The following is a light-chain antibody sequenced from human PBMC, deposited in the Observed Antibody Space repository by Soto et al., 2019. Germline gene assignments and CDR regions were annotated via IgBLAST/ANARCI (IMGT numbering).Light chain of an antibody. CDR1: PSISSL. J-gene: IGKJ1*01. CDR2: DAS. V-gene: IGKV1-5*01. CDR3: QQYNSSSPWP. Sequence: DIQMTQSPSTLSASVGDRVTITCRASPSISSLLAWFQQKPGKAPKLLIYDASRLQSGVPSRFSGSGAGTPFTLTGSSLQPDDFGTQYRQQYNSSSPWPFGQGTKVEIK.